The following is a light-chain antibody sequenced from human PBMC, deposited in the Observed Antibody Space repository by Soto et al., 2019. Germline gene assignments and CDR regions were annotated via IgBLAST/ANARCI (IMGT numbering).Light chain of an antibody. V-gene: IGLV1-51*01. Sequence: QSVLTQPPSVSAAQGQRVTISCSGSSSNIGSNYVSWYQQLPVTAPKLLIYDNYKRPSGIPDPFSGSTSGTSATLALAGLQNGDEADYYCDSWDNSLSVVLFGGGTEVTVL. CDR2: DNY. CDR3: DSWDNSLSVVL. CDR1: SSNIGSNY. J-gene: IGLJ2*01.